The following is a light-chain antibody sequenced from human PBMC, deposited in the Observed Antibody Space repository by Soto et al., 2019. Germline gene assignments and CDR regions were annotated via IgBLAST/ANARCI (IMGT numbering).Light chain of an antibody. CDR2: KVS. V-gene: IGKV2-24*01. J-gene: IGKJ1*01. CDR3: MQATQSVWT. CDR1: QSLVHNDGNTY. Sequence: DIVMTQTPLSSPVTLGQAASISCRSSQSLVHNDGNTYLSWFHQRPGQPPRLLISKVSDRFSGVPDRFSGSGAGTDFTLTISRVEAEHVGVYYCMQATQSVWTFGQGTKVDIK.